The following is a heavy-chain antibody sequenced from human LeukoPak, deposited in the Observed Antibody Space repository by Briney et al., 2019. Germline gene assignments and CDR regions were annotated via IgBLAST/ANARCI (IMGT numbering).Heavy chain of an antibody. J-gene: IGHJ4*02. V-gene: IGHV4-59*01. D-gene: IGHD1-26*01. Sequence: KTSETLSLTCTVSGGSISSYYWSWIRQPPGKGLEWIGYNYYSGSTNYNPSLKSRVTISVDTSKNQFSLKLSSVTAADTAVYYCARDRSYGDFDYWGQGTLVTVSS. CDR2: NYYSGST. CDR1: GGSISSYY. CDR3: ARDRSYGDFDY.